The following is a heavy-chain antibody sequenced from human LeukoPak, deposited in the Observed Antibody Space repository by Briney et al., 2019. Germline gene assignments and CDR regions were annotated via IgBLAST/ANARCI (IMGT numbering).Heavy chain of an antibody. CDR3: ARVRDNACDY. J-gene: IGHJ4*02. CDR2: LRGDTGDT. CDR1: GYMVSDYY. V-gene: IGHV1-2*02. Sequence: ASVTVSCKTSGYMVSDYYMHWVGQAPGQGLEWMGWLRGDTGDTDSPQKFKGRVTMTRDTATNTAYMQLSRLTYDDTAIYFCARVRDNACDYWGQGTLVTVSS. D-gene: IGHD1-1*01.